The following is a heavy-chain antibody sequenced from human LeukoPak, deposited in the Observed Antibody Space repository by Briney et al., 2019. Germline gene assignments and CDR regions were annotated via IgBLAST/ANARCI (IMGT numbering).Heavy chain of an antibody. CDR2: IYHTGTT. J-gene: IGHJ6*02. V-gene: IGHV4-4*02. D-gene: IGHD4-17*01. CDR3: ARGGGDYVPTYGLEV. CDR1: GGSFSRNYW. Sequence: PSETLSLTCAVSGGSFSRNYWWSWVRQPPGKGLEWIGEIYHTGTTNYNPSLKSRVTISVDKSKSQFSLKLSSVTAADTAVYYCARGGGDYVPTYGLEVWGQGTTVTVSS.